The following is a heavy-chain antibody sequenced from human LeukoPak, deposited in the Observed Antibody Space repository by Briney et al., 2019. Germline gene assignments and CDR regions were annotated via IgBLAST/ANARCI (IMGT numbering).Heavy chain of an antibody. V-gene: IGHV4-34*01. CDR3: ARAWVVPAAIIDY. J-gene: IGHJ4*02. CDR2: INHSGST. CDR1: GGSFSGYY. Sequence: SETLSLTCAVYGGSFSGYYWSWIRQPPGKGLEWIGEINHSGSTNYNPSLKSRVTISVDTSKNQFSLKLSSVTAADTAVYYCARAWVVPAAIIDYWGQGTLVTVSS. D-gene: IGHD2-2*01.